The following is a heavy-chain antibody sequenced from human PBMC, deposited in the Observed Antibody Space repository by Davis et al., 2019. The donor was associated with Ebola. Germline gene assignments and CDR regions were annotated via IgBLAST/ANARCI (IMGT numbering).Heavy chain of an antibody. J-gene: IGHJ6*02. CDR3: ARGGGFGGYGMDV. CDR1: GGSISSGEYY. CDR2: MYYSGST. V-gene: IGHV4-30-4*01. Sequence: MPSETLSLTCTVSGGSISSGEYYWSWIRQPPGKGLEWIGYMYYSGSTHYSPSLKSRLTISVDTSKNQFSLKLSSVTAADTAVYYCARGGGFGGYGMDVWGQGTTVTVSS. D-gene: IGHD3-10*01.